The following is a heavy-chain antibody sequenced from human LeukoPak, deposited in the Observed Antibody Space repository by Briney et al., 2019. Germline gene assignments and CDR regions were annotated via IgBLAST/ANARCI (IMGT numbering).Heavy chain of an antibody. CDR1: YW. V-gene: IGHV5-51*01. CDR3: AKHGSNVYIASAFDY. J-gene: IGHJ4*02. D-gene: IGHD5/OR15-5a*01. Sequence: YWIASVRQMRGKGLEWLWNICPDNSDTRYSPSYQGHVTISADKSSSNAYLQWSRLKASDSAMYNCAKHGSNVYIASAFDYWGQGTLVTVSS. CDR2: ICPDNSDT.